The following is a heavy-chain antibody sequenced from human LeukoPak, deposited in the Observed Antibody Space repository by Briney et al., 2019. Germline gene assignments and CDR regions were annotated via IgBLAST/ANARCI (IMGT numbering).Heavy chain of an antibody. CDR3: ARDYQY. J-gene: IGHJ4*01. V-gene: IGHV4-30-4*01. CDR2: IYYGGST. CDR1: GASISSGNDY. D-gene: IGHD2-2*01. Sequence: PSETLSLTCTVSGASISSGNDYWSWIRQPPGKGLEWIGHIYYGGSTYYNPSLKSRLNISVDTSKNQFSLKLNSVTAADTAVYYCARDYQYWGHGTLVIVSS.